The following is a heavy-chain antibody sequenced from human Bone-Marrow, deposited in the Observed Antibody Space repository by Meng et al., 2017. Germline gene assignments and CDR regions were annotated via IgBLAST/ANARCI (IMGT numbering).Heavy chain of an antibody. Sequence: GESLKISCAASGFTFDDYGMSWVRQAPGKGLEWVSGINWNGGSTGYADSVKGRFTISRDNAKNSLYLQMNSLRAEDTALYYCAKDYVYQLLHHHGAFGIWGQGKMVTVSS. V-gene: IGHV3-20*04. CDR2: INWNGGST. CDR3: AKDYVYQLLHHHGAFGI. CDR1: GFTFDDYG. J-gene: IGHJ3*02. D-gene: IGHD6-25*01.